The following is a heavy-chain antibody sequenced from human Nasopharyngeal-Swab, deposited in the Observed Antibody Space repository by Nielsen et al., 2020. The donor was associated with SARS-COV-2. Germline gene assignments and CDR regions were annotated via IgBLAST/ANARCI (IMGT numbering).Heavy chain of an antibody. CDR3: AKAGDITMILVVKSALGHSDV. CDR1: GFTFNNYA. J-gene: IGHJ4*02. D-gene: IGHD3-22*01. Sequence: RGSLRLSCAASGFTFNNYAMNWVRQAPAKGLEWVSAISGSADTTYYADSVKGRFTTSRDNSKKTLFLEMHSLTAEDTAVYYCAKAGDITMILVVKSALGHSDVWGQGTLVTVSS. CDR2: ISGSADTT. V-gene: IGHV3-23*01.